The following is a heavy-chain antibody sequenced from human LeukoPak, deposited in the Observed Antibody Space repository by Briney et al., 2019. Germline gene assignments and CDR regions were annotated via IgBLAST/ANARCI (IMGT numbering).Heavy chain of an antibody. J-gene: IGHJ4*02. D-gene: IGHD3-3*01. CDR1: GYTFTRYD. Sequence: ASVKVSCKTSGYTFTRYDVNWVRQAPGQGPEWMGWMNPNSGNTHYAQKFQGRVTLTRNTSISTAYMELSSLRSEDTAVYYCARGPLFNSAWLHYWGQGTLVKVSS. CDR2: MNPNSGNT. CDR3: ARGPLFNSAWLHY. V-gene: IGHV1-8*01.